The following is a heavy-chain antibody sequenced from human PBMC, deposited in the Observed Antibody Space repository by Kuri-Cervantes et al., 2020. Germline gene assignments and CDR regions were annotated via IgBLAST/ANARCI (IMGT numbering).Heavy chain of an antibody. J-gene: IGHJ4*02. CDR1: GGSISNTNW. CDR2: IYPSGST. V-gene: IGHV4-4*02. Sequence: SETLSLTCTVSGGSISNTNWWSWVRQSPEKGLEWIGRIYPSGSTNYNPSLKGRVTISVDKSKNQFSLKVNSVTAADTAVYYCARDRENNFDYWGRGTLVTVSS. CDR3: ARDRENNFDY. D-gene: IGHD2/OR15-2a*01.